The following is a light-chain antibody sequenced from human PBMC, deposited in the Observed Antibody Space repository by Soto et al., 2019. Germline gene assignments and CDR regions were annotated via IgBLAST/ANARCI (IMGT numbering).Light chain of an antibody. CDR1: QDVSSK. Sequence: EMVVTQSPATLSVSPGERVTLSCRTSQDVSSKLAWYQQKPGQPPSLLIYDASTRATGTPARFSGSGSGTEFTLAVSSLQSEDYAVYYCQQYNNWPPLTFGGGTKVEIK. CDR3: QQYNNWPPLT. V-gene: IGKV3D-15*01. J-gene: IGKJ4*01. CDR2: DAS.